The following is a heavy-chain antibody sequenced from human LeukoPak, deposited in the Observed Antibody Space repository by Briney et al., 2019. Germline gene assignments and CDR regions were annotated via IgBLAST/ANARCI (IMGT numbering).Heavy chain of an antibody. J-gene: IGHJ4*02. D-gene: IGHD4-17*01. CDR1: GGSFSGYY. CDR2: INHSGST. CDR3: ARGRTVTTRFDY. V-gene: IGHV4-34*01. Sequence: PSETLSLTCAVYGGSFSGYYWSWSRQPPGKGLEWIGEINHSGSTNYNPSLKSRVTISVDTSKNQFSLKLSSVTAADTAVYYCARGRTVTTRFDYWGQGTLVTVSS.